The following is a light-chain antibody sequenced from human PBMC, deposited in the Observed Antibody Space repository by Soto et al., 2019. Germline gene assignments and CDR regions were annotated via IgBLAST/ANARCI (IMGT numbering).Light chain of an antibody. CDR1: SSDVGSYNL. Sequence: SALTQPAAVSGSPGQSITIFCTGTSSDVGSYNLVSWYQQHPGKAPKLMIYEGSKRPSGVSNRFSGSKSGNTASLTISGLQAEDEADYYCCSYAGSSTVVFGGGTQLTVL. V-gene: IGLV2-23*01. CDR2: EGS. J-gene: IGLJ2*01. CDR3: CSYAGSSTVV.